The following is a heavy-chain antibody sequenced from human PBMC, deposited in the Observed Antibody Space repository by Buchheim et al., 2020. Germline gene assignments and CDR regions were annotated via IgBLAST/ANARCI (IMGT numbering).Heavy chain of an antibody. Sequence: QLLESGGGLVQTGGSLRLSCAASGFTFRSYAMSWVRQAPGKGLEWFSTISGIDGSTFYADSVKGLFTISRDNSKNTLYLQMNSLRDEDTAVYYCAKDSPPNYEYWSGIKYGMDVWGQGIT. V-gene: IGHV3-23*01. D-gene: IGHD3-3*01. CDR3: AKDSPPNYEYWSGIKYGMDV. CDR1: GFTFRSYA. J-gene: IGHJ6*02. CDR2: ISGIDGST.